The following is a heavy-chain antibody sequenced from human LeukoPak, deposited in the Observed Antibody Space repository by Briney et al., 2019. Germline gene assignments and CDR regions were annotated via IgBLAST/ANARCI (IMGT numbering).Heavy chain of an antibody. CDR1: GFTFSSYA. CDR2: ISYDGSNK. D-gene: IGHD3-22*01. J-gene: IGHJ4*02. Sequence: GGSLRLSCAASGFTFSSYAMHWVRQAPGKGLEWVAVISYDGSNKYYADSVKGRFTISRDNSKNTLYLQMNSLRAEDTAVYYCARDLWDYYDSSGYLDYWDQGTLVTVSS. CDR3: ARDLWDYYDSSGYLDY. V-gene: IGHV3-30-3*01.